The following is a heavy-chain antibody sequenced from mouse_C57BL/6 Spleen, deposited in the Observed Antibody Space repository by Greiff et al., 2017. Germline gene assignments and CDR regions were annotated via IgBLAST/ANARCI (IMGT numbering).Heavy chain of an antibody. CDR2: INPSSGYT. CDR1: GYTFTSYW. V-gene: IGHV1-7*01. J-gene: IGHJ2*01. Sequence: VQLQQSGAELAQPGASVKLSCKASGYTFTSYWMHWVKQRPGQGLEWIGYINPSSGYTKYNQKFKDKATLTADNSSSTAYMQLSSLTYEDSAVYYCARSEYFDYWGQGTTLTVSS. CDR3: ARSEYFDY.